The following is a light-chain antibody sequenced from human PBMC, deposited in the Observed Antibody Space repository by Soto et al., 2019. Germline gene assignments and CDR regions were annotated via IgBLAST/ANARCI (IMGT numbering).Light chain of an antibody. V-gene: IGKV3-11*01. J-gene: IGKJ4*01. CDR2: AAS. CDR3: QQCYNWPLT. CDR1: QSVSHY. Sequence: IVLRQSPAALSLSPGERATLSCRASQSVSHYLAWYQQKPGQAPRLFIYAASNRATGIPARFNGSGSGTDFTFTISSLGPEDFAVYYCQQCYNWPLTFGGGTKVEIK.